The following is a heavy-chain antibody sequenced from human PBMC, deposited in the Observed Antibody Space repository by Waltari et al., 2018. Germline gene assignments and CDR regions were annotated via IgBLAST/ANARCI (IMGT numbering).Heavy chain of an antibody. V-gene: IGHV3-66*02. Sequence: EVQLVESGGGLVQPGGSLRLSCAASGFTVSSNYMSWVRQAPVKGLEWVSVIYSGGSTYYADSVKGRFTISRDNSKNTLYLQMNSLRAEDTAVYYCASTGYSSSWPDYWGQGTLVTVSS. CDR3: ASTGYSSSWPDY. CDR2: IYSGGST. J-gene: IGHJ4*02. D-gene: IGHD6-13*01. CDR1: GFTVSSNY.